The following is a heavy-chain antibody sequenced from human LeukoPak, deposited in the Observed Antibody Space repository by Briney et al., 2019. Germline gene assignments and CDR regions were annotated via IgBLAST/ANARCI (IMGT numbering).Heavy chain of an antibody. CDR1: GFTFSDYY. V-gene: IGHV3-11*04. J-gene: IGHJ5*02. CDR2: ISSSGSTI. Sequence: GGSLRLSCAASGFTFSDYYMSWIRQAPGKGLEWVSFISSSGSTIYYADSVKGRFTISRDNAKNTLYLQMNSLRAEDTAVYYCARPRSKNNWFDPWGQGTLVTVSS. D-gene: IGHD3-10*01. CDR3: ARPRSKNNWFDP.